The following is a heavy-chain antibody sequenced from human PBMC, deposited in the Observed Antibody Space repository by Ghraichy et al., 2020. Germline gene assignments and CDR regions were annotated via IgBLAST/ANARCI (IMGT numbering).Heavy chain of an antibody. CDR3: AKHDWNYDYMDV. CDR2: ISGSGTGT. D-gene: IGHD3-9*01. J-gene: IGHJ6*03. V-gene: IGHV3-23*01. CDR1: GFTFSSSA. Sequence: LSLTCPASGFTFSSSAMSWVRQAPGKGLEWVSAISGSGTGTYNADSLKGRFTISRDNPKNTLYLQLNSLRVEDTAVYYCAKHDWNYDYMDVWGKGTTVTVSS.